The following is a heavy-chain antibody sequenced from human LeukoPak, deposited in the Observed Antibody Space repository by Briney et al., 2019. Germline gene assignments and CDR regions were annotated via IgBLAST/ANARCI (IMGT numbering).Heavy chain of an antibody. CDR1: GFTFNSYA. CDR2: ISGSSGST. CDR3: AKFHEYKSDY. D-gene: IGHD1-1*01. J-gene: IGHJ4*02. V-gene: IGHV3-23*01. Sequence: GGSLRLSCAASGFTFNSYAMSWVRQAPGKGLEWISAISGSSGSTYYADSVRGRFTISRDNSKNTLYLQMNSLRAEDTAVYYCAKFHEYKSDYWGQGTLVTVSS.